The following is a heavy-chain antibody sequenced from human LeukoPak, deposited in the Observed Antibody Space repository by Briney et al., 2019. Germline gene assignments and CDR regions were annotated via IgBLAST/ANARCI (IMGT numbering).Heavy chain of an antibody. CDR3: ARQPISGWHFDY. Sequence: SETLSLTCSDSGVSISGHYWSWIRLPPGKGLEWIGYISHSGDTRYSPSLKSRVTISLDTSKNQFSLTLNSVTAADTAVYYCARQPISGWHFDYWGQGTLVTVSS. D-gene: IGHD6-19*01. CDR1: GVSISGHY. J-gene: IGHJ4*02. CDR2: ISHSGDT. V-gene: IGHV4-59*08.